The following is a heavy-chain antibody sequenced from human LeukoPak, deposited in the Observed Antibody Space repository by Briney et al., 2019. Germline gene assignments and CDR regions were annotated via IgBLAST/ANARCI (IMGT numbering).Heavy chain of an antibody. CDR1: GYTFTSYD. Sequence: ASVKVSCKASGYTFTSYDINWVRQATGRGLEWMGWMNPNSGNTGYAQKFQGRVTMTRNTSISTAYMELSSPRSEDTAVYYCARHSGGSNSYYFDYWGQGTLVTVSS. D-gene: IGHD2-15*01. CDR3: ARHSGGSNSYYFDY. J-gene: IGHJ4*02. V-gene: IGHV1-8*01. CDR2: MNPNSGNT.